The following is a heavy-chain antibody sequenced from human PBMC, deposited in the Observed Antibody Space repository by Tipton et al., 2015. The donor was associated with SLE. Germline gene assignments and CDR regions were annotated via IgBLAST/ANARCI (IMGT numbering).Heavy chain of an antibody. J-gene: IGHJ5*02. D-gene: IGHD5-12*01. Sequence: TLSLTCTVSGDPISSTSYSWGWIRQPPGKGLEWIGQIYYRGVTQINPSLKSRVTISLDTPSNQFSLKLSSVTAADTAVYYCARHGDEWDVVATIDNYNWFDPWGQGTLVSVSS. CDR2: IYYRGVT. CDR3: ARHGDEWDVVATIDNYNWFDP. CDR1: GDPISSTSYS. V-gene: IGHV4-39*07.